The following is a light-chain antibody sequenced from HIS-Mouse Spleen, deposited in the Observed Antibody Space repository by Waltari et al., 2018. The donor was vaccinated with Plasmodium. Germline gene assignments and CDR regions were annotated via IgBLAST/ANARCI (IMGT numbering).Light chain of an antibody. CDR3: QQLNSYPYT. CDR1: QGISSY. Sequence: DIQLTPSPSFLSASVGDRVSITARASQGISSYLAWYQQKPGKAPKLLIYAASTLQSGVPSRFSGCGSGTEFTLTISSLQPEDFATYYCQQLNSYPYTFGQGTKLEIK. J-gene: IGKJ2*01. CDR2: AAS. V-gene: IGKV1-9*01.